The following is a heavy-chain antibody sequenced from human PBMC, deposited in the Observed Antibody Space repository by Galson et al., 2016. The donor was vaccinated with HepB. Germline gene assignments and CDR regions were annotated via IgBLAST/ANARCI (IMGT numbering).Heavy chain of an antibody. CDR3: TRERGSHGFDD. Sequence: SVKVSCKASGYTFIIYYIHWVRQAPGQGLEWMGIINHIAGTTTYEQRFQGRLTLTRDTSTSTVYMDLSSLTSEDTAVYYCTRERGSHGFDDWGQGTLVTVSS. J-gene: IGHJ4*02. V-gene: IGHV1-46*01. CDR2: INHIAGTT. D-gene: IGHD3-16*01. CDR1: GYTFIIYY.